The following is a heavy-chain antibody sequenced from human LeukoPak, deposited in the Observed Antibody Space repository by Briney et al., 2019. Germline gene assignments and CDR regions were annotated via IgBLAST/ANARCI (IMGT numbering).Heavy chain of an antibody. D-gene: IGHD2-15*01. CDR3: ARELLGMDV. Sequence: GGSLRLSCAASGFTFSSCAMHWVRQAPGKGLEWVAVISYDGSNKYYADSVKGRFTISRDNSKNTLYLQMNSLRAEDTAVYYCARELLGMDVWGKGTTVTVSS. V-gene: IGHV3-30*04. J-gene: IGHJ6*04. CDR2: ISYDGSNK. CDR1: GFTFSSCA.